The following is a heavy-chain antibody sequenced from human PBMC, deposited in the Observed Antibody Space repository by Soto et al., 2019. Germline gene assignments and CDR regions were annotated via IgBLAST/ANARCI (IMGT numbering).Heavy chain of an antibody. CDR1: GFTFSSYA. V-gene: IGHV3-23*01. CDR3: ATDVSITIFGVVKPYYYYYMDV. J-gene: IGHJ6*03. Sequence: GGSLRLSCAASGFTFSSYAMSWVRQAPGKGLEWVSAISGSGGSTYYADSVKGRFTISRDNSKNTLYLQMNSLRAEDTAVYYCATDVSITIFGVVKPYYYYYMDVWGKGTTVTVSS. D-gene: IGHD3-3*01. CDR2: ISGSGGST.